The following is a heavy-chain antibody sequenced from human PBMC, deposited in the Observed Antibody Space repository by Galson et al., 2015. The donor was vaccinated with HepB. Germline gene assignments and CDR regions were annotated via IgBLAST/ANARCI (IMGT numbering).Heavy chain of an antibody. CDR2: ITNSGSYT. CDR1: GFTFSDYY. Sequence: SLRLSCAASGFTFSDYYMSWIRQAPGKGLEWISYITNSGSYTDYADSVKGRFTISRDNTKNSLYLQMNSLRAGDTAVYYCAGGGYCSGGTCLYYYYYGIDIWGQGTTVTVSS. V-gene: IGHV3-11*06. J-gene: IGHJ6*02. CDR3: AGGGYCSGGTCLYYYYYGIDI. D-gene: IGHD2-15*01.